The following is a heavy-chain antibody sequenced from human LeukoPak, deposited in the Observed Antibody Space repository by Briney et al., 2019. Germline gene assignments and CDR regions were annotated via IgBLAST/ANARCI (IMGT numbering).Heavy chain of an antibody. D-gene: IGHD1-26*01. CDR3: SXXXSGSRVXGYFDY. V-gene: IGHV1-8*03. CDR1: GYTFTSYD. Sequence: ASVKASCKASGYTFTSYDINWVRQATGQGLEWMGWMNPNSGNTGYAQKFQGRVTIARNTSISTAYMELSSLRSEDTAVYYCSXXXSGSRVXGYFDYWGQGTLVTVSS. CDR2: MNPNSGNT. J-gene: IGHJ4*02.